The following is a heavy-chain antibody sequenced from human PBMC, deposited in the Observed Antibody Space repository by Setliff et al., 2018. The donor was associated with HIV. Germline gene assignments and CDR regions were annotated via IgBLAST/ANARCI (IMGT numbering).Heavy chain of an antibody. CDR1: GSIRSSTYY. D-gene: IGHD6-19*01. J-gene: IGHJ4*02. Sequence: GSIRSSTYYWAWIRQPPGKGLEWIGTIYYSGSTYYNPSLKSRVTISVDTSKNQFSLKLSSVTAADTAVYYCIIAYSSGWLAPMGFDSWGQGTLVTVSS. CDR2: IYYSGST. CDR3: IIAYSSGWLAPMGFDS. V-gene: IGHV4-39*01.